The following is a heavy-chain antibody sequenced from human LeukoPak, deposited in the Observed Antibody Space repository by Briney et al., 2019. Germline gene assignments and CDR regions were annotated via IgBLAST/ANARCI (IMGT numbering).Heavy chain of an antibody. CDR2: INPSGGST. Sequence: ASVKVSCKASGYTFTSYYMHWVRQAPGQGLEWMGIINPSGGSTSYAQKFQGRVTMTRNTSISTAYMELSSLRSEDTAVYYCARRLFRNSPEKYWGQGTLVTVSS. J-gene: IGHJ4*02. V-gene: IGHV1-46*01. CDR3: ARRLFRNSPEKY. CDR1: GYTFTSYY. D-gene: IGHD2-15*01.